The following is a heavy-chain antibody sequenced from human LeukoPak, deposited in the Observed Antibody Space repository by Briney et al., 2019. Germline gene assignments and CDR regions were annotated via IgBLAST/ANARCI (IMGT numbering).Heavy chain of an antibody. J-gene: IGHJ3*02. D-gene: IGHD1-14*01. CDR1: GFTFSDYW. Sequence: GGSLRLSCAASGFTFSDYWMHWVRQAPGKGLVWVSCISFDGSTTYADSVKGRFTISRDNSKNTLYLQMNSLRAEDTAVYYCARDPPGEAFDIWGQGTMVTVSS. CDR3: ARDPPGEAFDI. CDR2: ISFDGST. V-gene: IGHV3-74*01.